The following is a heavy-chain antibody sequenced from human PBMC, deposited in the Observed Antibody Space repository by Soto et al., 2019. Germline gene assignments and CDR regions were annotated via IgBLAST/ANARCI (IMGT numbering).Heavy chain of an antibody. CDR3: ARGDYFDRRFDF. J-gene: IGHJ4*02. CDR2: IKQDESEK. CDR1: GFTFTSYA. Sequence: GGSLRLSCAASGFTFTSYAMSWVRQAPGKGLEWVATIKQDESEKYYVDSVKGRFTVSRDNAKNSLYLQMNSLGAEDTAVYYCARGDYFDRRFDFWGQGTLVTVSS. D-gene: IGHD3-9*01. V-gene: IGHV3-7*03.